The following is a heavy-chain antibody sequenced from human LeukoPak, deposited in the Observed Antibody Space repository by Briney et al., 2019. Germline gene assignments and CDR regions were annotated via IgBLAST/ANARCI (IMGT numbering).Heavy chain of an antibody. CDR1: GYTFTGYY. Sequence: ALVKVSCKASGYTFTGYYMYWVRQAPGQGLEWMGWINPNSGGSNYAQKFQGRVTMTRDTSISTAYMELSRLRSDDTAVYYCARALTGMTTVTFDYWGQGTLVTASS. J-gene: IGHJ4*02. CDR3: ARALTGMTTVTFDY. V-gene: IGHV1-2*02. D-gene: IGHD4-17*01. CDR2: INPNSGGS.